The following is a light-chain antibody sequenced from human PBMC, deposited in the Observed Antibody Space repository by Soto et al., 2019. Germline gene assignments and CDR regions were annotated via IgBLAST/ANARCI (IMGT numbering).Light chain of an antibody. Sequence: EIVLTQSPGTLSLSPGERATLSCKASQTVISNYLTWYQQKPGQAPRLLIYSASTRATGIPDRFSGSGSGTDFTLTISRLEPEDFAVYYCQQVGNSPPMYTFGQGTRLEIK. CDR2: SAS. V-gene: IGKV3-20*01. J-gene: IGKJ2*01. CDR3: QQVGNSPPMYT. CDR1: QTVISNY.